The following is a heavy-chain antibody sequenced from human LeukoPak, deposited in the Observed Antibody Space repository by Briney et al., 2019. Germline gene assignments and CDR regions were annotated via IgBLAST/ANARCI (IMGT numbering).Heavy chain of an antibody. CDR2: VYYSGST. V-gene: IGHV4-59*08. D-gene: IGHD2-21*02. Sequence: SETLSLTCIVSGASISSYYWNWIRKPPGQGLEWIGNVYYSGSTNYNYSLKSRVTISVDTSKNQFSLKLRSVTAADTALYYCARAYCGGDCSSGGTLIDHWGQGTLVTLSS. J-gene: IGHJ4*02. CDR3: ARAYCGGDCSSGGTLIDH. CDR1: GASISSYY.